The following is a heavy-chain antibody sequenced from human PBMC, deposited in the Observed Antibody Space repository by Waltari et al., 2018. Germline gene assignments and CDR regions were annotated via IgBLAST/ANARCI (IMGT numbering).Heavy chain of an antibody. CDR1: GFTFDDYT. V-gene: IGHV3-43*01. CDR3: AKDRSPDDAFDI. Sequence: EVQLVESGGVVVQPGGSLRLSCAASGFTFDDYTMHWVRQAPGKGLEWVSLISWDGGSTYYADSVKGRFTISRDNSKNSLYLQMNILRSEDTALYYCAKDRSPDDAFDIWGQGTMVTVSS. J-gene: IGHJ3*02. CDR2: ISWDGGST.